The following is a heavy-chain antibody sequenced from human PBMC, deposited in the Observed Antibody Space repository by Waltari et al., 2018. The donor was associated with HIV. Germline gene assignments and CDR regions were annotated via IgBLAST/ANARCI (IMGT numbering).Heavy chain of an antibody. Sequence: EVQLVESGGGLVQPGGSLRLSCAASCLTFSSYWTNCARPATGKGLVRASRIKSDWSSTSYADSVKGRFTLTRDKAKNRLYLQMSSLRAEDTSVYYCERAGRDGKLPPDCWGQGTLVTVSS. CDR3: ERAGRDGKLPPDC. D-gene: IGHD1-7*01. J-gene: IGHJ4*02. V-gene: IGHV3-74*01. CDR1: CLTFSSYW. CDR2: IKSDWSST.